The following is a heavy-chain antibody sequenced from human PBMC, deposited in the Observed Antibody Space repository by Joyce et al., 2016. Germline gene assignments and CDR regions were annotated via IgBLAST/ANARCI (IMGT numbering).Heavy chain of an antibody. J-gene: IGHJ3*02. D-gene: IGHD4-17*01. CDR1: GYNFPIYW. V-gene: IGHV5-51*01. Sequence: EAQLVQSGAEVKKPGESLKISCKDSGYNFPIYWIGWVRQMPGKGLGWMGIIYPVDSNTRYSPSFQGQVTISAEKSISTAYLQWSSLKASDSAMYYCARHRGADGDHGGGAFDIWGQGTIVAVSS. CDR2: IYPVDSNT. CDR3: ARHRGADGDHGGGAFDI.